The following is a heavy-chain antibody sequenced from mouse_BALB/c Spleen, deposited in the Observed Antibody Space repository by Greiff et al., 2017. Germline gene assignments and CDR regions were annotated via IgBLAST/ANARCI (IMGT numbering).Heavy chain of an antibody. CDR2: IYPGDGDT. V-gene: IGHV1-82*01. CDR1: GYAFSSSW. Sequence: QVQLQQSGPELVKPGASVKISCKASGYAFSSSWMNWVKQRPGQGLEWIGRIYPGDGDTNYNGKFKGKATLTADKSSSTAYMQLSSLTSVDSAVYFCASGGGTNFDDWGQGTTLTVSS. D-gene: IGHD4-1*01. J-gene: IGHJ2*01. CDR3: ASGGGTNFDD.